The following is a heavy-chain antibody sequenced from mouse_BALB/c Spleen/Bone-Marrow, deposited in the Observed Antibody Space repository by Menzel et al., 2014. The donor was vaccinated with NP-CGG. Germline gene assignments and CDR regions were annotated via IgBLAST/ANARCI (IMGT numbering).Heavy chain of an antibody. CDR1: GYAFSTYW. Sequence: VQLQQSGAELVRPESSVKISCEASGYAFSTYWMIWVKQRPGLGLEWIGQIYPGDGDTNYNGKFKGKATLTADKSSSTAYMQLSSLTSEDSAVYFCARGARSAMDYWGQGTPVTVSS. CDR3: ARGARSAMDY. J-gene: IGHJ4*01. CDR2: IYPGDGDT. V-gene: IGHV1-80*01.